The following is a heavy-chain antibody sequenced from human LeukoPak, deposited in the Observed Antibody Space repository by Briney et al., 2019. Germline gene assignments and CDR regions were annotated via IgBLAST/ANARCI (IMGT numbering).Heavy chain of an antibody. CDR2: IYYSGST. CDR1: GGSISSYY. D-gene: IGHD6-6*01. J-gene: IGHJ4*02. CDR3: ARAAYSSSHDY. V-gene: IGHV4-59*01. Sequence: PSETLSLTCTVSGGSISSYYWSWIRQPPGKGLERIGYIYYSGSTNYNPSLKCRVTISVDTSKNQFSLKLSSVTAADTAVYYCARAAYSSSHDYWGQGTLVTVSS.